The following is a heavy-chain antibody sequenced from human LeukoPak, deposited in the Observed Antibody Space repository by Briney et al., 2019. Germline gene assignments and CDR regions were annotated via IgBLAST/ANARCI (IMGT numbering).Heavy chain of an antibody. Sequence: SETLSLTCAVSGGSISGYYWIWIRQPPGKGLEWIGYIYYSGITNYNPSLKSRVTISVDTSENQFSLKLSSVTAADTAVYYCARHLYSGYDRVFQYWGQGTLVTVSS. V-gene: IGHV4-59*08. CDR2: IYYSGIT. CDR3: ARHLYSGYDRVFQY. CDR1: GGSISGYY. J-gene: IGHJ4*02. D-gene: IGHD5-12*01.